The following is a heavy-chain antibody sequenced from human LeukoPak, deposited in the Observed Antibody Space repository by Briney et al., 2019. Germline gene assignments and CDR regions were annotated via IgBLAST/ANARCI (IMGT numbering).Heavy chain of an antibody. J-gene: IGHJ5*02. D-gene: IGHD3-16*02. CDR2: IYYSGST. Sequence: PSETLSLTCTVSGGSISSYYWSWIRQPPGKGLEWIGYIYYSGSTNYNPSLKSRVTISVDTSKNQFSLKLSSVTAADTAVYYCARSYDYVWGSHRPNWFDPWGQGTLVTVSS. CDR1: GGSISSYY. CDR3: ARSYDYVWGSHRPNWFDP. V-gene: IGHV4-59*01.